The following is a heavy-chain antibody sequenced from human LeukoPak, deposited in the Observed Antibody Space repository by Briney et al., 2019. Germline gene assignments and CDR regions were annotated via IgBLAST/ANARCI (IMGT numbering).Heavy chain of an antibody. Sequence: PGGSLRLSCAASGFKFSDFSVSWVRQAPGKGLEWVAIINQDGSESYYVDSVRGRFTISRDNVDNSLFLQMDSLRVDDTARYYCATIQYWGQGTQATVSS. CDR3: ATIQY. D-gene: IGHD2-21*01. V-gene: IGHV3-7*01. CDR1: GFKFSDFS. J-gene: IGHJ4*02. CDR2: INQDGSES.